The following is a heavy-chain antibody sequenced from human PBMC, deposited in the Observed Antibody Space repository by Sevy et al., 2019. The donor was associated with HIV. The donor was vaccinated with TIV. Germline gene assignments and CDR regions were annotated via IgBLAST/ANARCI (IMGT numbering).Heavy chain of an antibody. CDR2: INSDGSST. Sequence: GGSLRLSCAASGFTFSSYWMHWVRQAPGKGLVWVSRINSDGSSTSYADSVKGRFTISRDNAKNTLYLQMNSLRAEDTTVYYCAREGGGILWFGELLNNYYYYGMDVWGQGTTVTVSS. D-gene: IGHD3-10*01. V-gene: IGHV3-74*01. J-gene: IGHJ6*02. CDR3: AREGGGILWFGELLNNYYYYGMDV. CDR1: GFTFSSYW.